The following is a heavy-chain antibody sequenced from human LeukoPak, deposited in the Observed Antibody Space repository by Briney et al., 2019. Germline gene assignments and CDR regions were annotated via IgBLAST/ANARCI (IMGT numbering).Heavy chain of an antibody. V-gene: IGHV1-2*06. J-gene: IGHJ4*02. Sequence: ASVNVSCKASVYTFTGYYMHWVRQAPGQGLEWMGRINPNSGGTNYAQKFQGRVTMTRDTSISTAYMELSRLRSDDTAVYYCATSIAVAGYDHWGQGTLVTVSS. D-gene: IGHD6-19*01. CDR1: VYTFTGYY. CDR3: ATSIAVAGYDH. CDR2: INPNSGGT.